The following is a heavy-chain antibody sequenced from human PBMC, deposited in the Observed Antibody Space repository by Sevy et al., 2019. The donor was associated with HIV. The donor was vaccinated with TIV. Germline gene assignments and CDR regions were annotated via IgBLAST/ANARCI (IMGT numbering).Heavy chain of an antibody. CDR2: ISSSSNYI. CDR3: ARDGARITMVQGVMAYYHGMDV. J-gene: IGHJ6*02. V-gene: IGHV3-21*01. Sequence: GRSLRLSCAASGFTFRTYSMNWVRQAPGKGLEWVSSISSSSNYIYYADSVKGRFTISRDNAKNSLYLQMNSLRAEDTAVYYCARDGARITMVQGVMAYYHGMDVWGQGTTVTVSS. D-gene: IGHD3-10*01. CDR1: GFTFRTYS.